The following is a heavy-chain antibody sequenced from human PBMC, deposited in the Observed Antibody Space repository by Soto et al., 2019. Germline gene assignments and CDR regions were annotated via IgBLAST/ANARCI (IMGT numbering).Heavy chain of an antibody. CDR1: GGSINTFY. Sequence: SETLSLTCTVSGGSINTFYWSWVRQPAGKGLEWIGRIFSSGSTSFNPSLESRVAMSVDTSKNDFSLNLSSVTAADTAVYFCAREWGLLPYYVMNVWGHGTAVTVSS. D-gene: IGHD7-27*01. V-gene: IGHV4-4*07. J-gene: IGHJ6*02. CDR3: AREWGLLPYYVMNV. CDR2: IFSSGST.